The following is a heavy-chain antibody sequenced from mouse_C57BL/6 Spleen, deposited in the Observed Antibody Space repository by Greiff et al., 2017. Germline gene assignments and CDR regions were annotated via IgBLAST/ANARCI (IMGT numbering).Heavy chain of an antibody. CDR1: GYSITSGYY. Sequence: EVKLQESGPGLVKPSQSLSLTCSVTGYSITSGYYWNWIRQFPGNKLEWMGYISYDGSNNYNPSLKNRISITRDTSKNQFFLKLNSVTTEDTATYYCAGIVLRRYAMDYWGQGTSVTVSS. J-gene: IGHJ4*01. V-gene: IGHV3-6*01. D-gene: IGHD1-1*01. CDR3: AGIVLRRYAMDY. CDR2: ISYDGSN.